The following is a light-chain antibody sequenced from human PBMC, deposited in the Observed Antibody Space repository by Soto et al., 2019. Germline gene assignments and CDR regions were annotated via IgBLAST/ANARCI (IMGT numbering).Light chain of an antibody. Sequence: QSVLTQPPSVAGAPGQRVTISCTGSISNIGAGYDVHWYQQLPGTAPKLLIYVNINRPSGVPDRFSGSKSGTSASLAITGLQAEDEADYYCQSYDSSLSGSYVFATGTKVTVL. CDR2: VNI. CDR3: QSYDSSLSGSYV. J-gene: IGLJ1*01. CDR1: ISNIGAGYD. V-gene: IGLV1-40*01.